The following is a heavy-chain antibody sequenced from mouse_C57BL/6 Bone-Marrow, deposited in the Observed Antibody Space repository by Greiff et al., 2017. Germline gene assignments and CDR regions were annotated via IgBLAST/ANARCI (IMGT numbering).Heavy chain of an antibody. CDR2: IYPGSGST. Sequence: VQLQQPGAELVKPGASVKMSCKASGYTFTSYWITWVKQRPGQGLEWIGDIYPGSGSTNYNEKFKSKATLTVDTSSSTAYMQRSSLTSEDSAVYYCASSTMVTTTGYYFDYWGQGTTLTVSS. CDR1: GYTFTSYW. D-gene: IGHD2-2*01. J-gene: IGHJ2*01. CDR3: ASSTMVTTTGYYFDY. V-gene: IGHV1-55*01.